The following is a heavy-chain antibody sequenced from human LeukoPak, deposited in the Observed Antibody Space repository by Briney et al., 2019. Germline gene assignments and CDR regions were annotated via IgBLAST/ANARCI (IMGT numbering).Heavy chain of an antibody. CDR2: INSDGSNT. D-gene: IGHD2-15*01. CDR3: ASNATGRFDY. J-gene: IGHJ4*02. Sequence: GGSLRLSCAASGFTFSTYWMHWVRQAPGKGLVWVSRINSDGSNTNYAGSVKGRFTISRDNAKSTLYLQMNSLRAEDTAVYYCASNATGRFDYWGQGTLVTVSS. CDR1: GFTFSTYW. V-gene: IGHV3-74*01.